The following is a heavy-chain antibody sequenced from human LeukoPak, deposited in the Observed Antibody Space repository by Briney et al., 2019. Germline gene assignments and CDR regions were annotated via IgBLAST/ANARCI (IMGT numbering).Heavy chain of an antibody. CDR2: ISSGSSYI. V-gene: IGHV3-21*01. CDR1: GFTFSSYS. CDR3: AREGYSRTWYFDY. D-gene: IGHD6-13*01. Sequence: PGGSLRLSCAASGFTFSSYSMHWVRQAPGKGPEWVSCISSGSSYIHYADSLKGRLTISRDSAKNALYLQMNSLRAEDTAVYYCAREGYSRTWYFDYWGQGTLVTVSS. J-gene: IGHJ4*02.